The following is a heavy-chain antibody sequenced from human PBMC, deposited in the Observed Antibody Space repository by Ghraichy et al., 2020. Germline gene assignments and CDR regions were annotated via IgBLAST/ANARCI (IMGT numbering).Heavy chain of an antibody. J-gene: IGHJ4*02. Sequence: LSLTCAASGFTFSSYSMNWVRQAPGKGLEWVSSISSSSSYIYYADSVKGRFTISRDNAKNSLYLQMNSLRAEDTAVYYCATQPPKYCSSTSCYFLDYWGQGTLVTVSS. V-gene: IGHV3-21*01. CDR2: ISSSSSYI. D-gene: IGHD2-2*01. CDR1: GFTFSSYS. CDR3: ATQPPKYCSSTSCYFLDY.